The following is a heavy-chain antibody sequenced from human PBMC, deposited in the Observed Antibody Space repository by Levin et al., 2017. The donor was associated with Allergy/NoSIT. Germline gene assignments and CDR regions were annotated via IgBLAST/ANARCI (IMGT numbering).Heavy chain of an antibody. CDR2: ISSSSSYI. D-gene: IGHD2-8*01. Sequence: GGSLRLSCAASGFTFSSYSMNWVRQAPGKGLEWVSSISSSSSYIYYADSVKGRFTISRDNAKNSLYLQMNSLRAEDTAVYYCARDGVREGYCTNGVCYNPYNWFDPWGQGTLVTVSS. CDR1: GFTFSSYS. V-gene: IGHV3-21*01. CDR3: ARDGVREGYCTNGVCYNPYNWFDP. J-gene: IGHJ5*02.